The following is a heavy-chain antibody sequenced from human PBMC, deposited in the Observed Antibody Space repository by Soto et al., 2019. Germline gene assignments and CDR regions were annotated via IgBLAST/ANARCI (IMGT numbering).Heavy chain of an antibody. Sequence: SGPTLVNPTQTLTLTCTFSGFSLSTSGMCVSWIRQPPGKALEWLALIDWDDDKYYSTSLKTRLTISKDTSKNQVVLTMTNMEPVDTATYYCARIFYRCSSTSCYEFYYYGMDVWGQGTTVTVSS. CDR1: GFSLSTSGMC. J-gene: IGHJ6*02. CDR2: IDWDDDK. V-gene: IGHV2-70*01. CDR3: ARIFYRCSSTSCYEFYYYGMDV. D-gene: IGHD2-2*01.